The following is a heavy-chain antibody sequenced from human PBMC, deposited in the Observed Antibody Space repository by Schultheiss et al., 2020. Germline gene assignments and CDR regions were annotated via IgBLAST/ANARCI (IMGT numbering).Heavy chain of an antibody. V-gene: IGHV3-30*04. Sequence: GGSLRLSCAASGFTFSGSAMHWVRQAPGKGLEWVAVISYDGSNKYYADSVKGRFTISRDNSKNTLYLQMNSLRAEDTAVYYGARSYRSGHYGMDVWGQGTTVTVSS. D-gene: IGHD6-19*01. J-gene: IGHJ6*02. CDR1: GFTFSGSA. CDR2: ISYDGSNK. CDR3: ARSYRSGHYGMDV.